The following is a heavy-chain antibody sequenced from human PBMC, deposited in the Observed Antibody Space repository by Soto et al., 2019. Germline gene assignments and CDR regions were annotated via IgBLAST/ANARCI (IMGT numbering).Heavy chain of an antibody. J-gene: IGHJ4*02. CDR3: ARLYYTDRVTDY. V-gene: IGHV3-23*01. Sequence: VGSLRLSCAASGFSISTNAMYWVRQAPGKGLEWVSGISERGDTTHYAASVKGRFTISRDNSKNTLYLQMNSLRAEDTAVYYCARLYYTDRVTDYWGQGTLVTVSS. CDR1: GFSISTNA. D-gene: IGHD3-22*01. CDR2: ISERGDTT.